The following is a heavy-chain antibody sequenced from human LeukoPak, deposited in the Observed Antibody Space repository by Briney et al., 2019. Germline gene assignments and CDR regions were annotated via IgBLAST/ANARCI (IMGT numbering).Heavy chain of an antibody. CDR2: IYYRGST. Sequence: PSETLSLTCTVSGVSINNYYWTWIRQPPGKGLEWIGYIYYRGSTNYNPSLKSRVTISVDTAKNHFSLKLSSVTAADTAVYYCARASHDFWSTYYANWGQGILVTVSS. J-gene: IGHJ4*02. V-gene: IGHV4-59*01. D-gene: IGHD3-3*01. CDR1: GVSINNYY. CDR3: ARASHDFWSTYYAN.